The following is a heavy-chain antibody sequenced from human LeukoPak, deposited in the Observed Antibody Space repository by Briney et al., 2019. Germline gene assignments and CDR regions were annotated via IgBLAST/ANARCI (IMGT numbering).Heavy chain of an antibody. V-gene: IGHV4-61*01. CDR1: GYFISSGYY. CDR3: ARDLTALLYYDFWSGYPDAAFDI. D-gene: IGHD3-3*01. J-gene: IGHJ3*02. Sequence: PSETLSLTCAVSGYFISSGYYWSWIRQPPGKGLEWIGYIYYSGSTNYNPSLKSRVTISVDTSKNQFSLKLSSVTAADTAVYYCARDLTALLYYDFWSGYPDAAFDIWGQGTMVTVSS. CDR2: IYYSGST.